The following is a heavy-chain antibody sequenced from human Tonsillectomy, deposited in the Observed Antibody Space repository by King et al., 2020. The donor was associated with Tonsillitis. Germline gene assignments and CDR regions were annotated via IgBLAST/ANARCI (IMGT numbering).Heavy chain of an antibody. Sequence: QLVQSGAEVKKPGDSVKVSCKASGYTFSSYDINWVRQATGQGLEWMAWMNPNSGYTGYAQKFQGRVTLTSNTSISTAYMEMSSLISDDAAVYYCARLDAADYWGQGTLVTVSS. CDR3: ARLDAADY. V-gene: IGHV1-8*01. J-gene: IGHJ4*02. CDR1: GYTFSSYD. CDR2: MNPNSGYT. D-gene: IGHD3/OR15-3a*01.